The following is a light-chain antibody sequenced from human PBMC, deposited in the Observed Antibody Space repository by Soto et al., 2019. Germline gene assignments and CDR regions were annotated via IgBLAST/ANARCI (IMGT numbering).Light chain of an antibody. CDR3: QQSSSTPIT. Sequence: DIQMTQSPSSLSASVGDRVTITCRASQSISSYLSWYQQKPGKAPKLLIYAASNLQSGVPSRFSGSGSGTDFTLTINSLQPEDFATYYCQQSSSTPITFGQGTRLENK. CDR2: AAS. J-gene: IGKJ5*01. CDR1: QSISSY. V-gene: IGKV1-39*01.